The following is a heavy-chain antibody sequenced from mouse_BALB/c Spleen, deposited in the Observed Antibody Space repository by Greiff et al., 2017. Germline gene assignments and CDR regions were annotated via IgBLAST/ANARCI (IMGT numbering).Heavy chain of an antibody. CDR1: GYAFTNYL. Sequence: QVQLQQSGAELVRPGTSVKVSCKASGYAFTNYLIEWVKQRPGQGLEWIGVINPGSGGTNYNEKFKGKATLTADKSSSTAYMQLSSLTSDDSAVYFCARSDYYRYDRFAYWGQGTLVTVSA. CDR3: ARSDYYRYDRFAY. V-gene: IGHV1-54*01. D-gene: IGHD2-14*01. CDR2: INPGSGGT. J-gene: IGHJ3*01.